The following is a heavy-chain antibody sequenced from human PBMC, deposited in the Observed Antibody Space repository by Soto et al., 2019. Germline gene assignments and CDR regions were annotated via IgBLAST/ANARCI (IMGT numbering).Heavy chain of an antibody. D-gene: IGHD3-22*01. CDR3: ASQTADDSSGYYLDE. V-gene: IGHV4-39*01. J-gene: IGHJ4*02. CDR2: IYYSGSA. CDR1: GGSISSSSYY. Sequence: PSEPLSLTCTVSGGSISSSSYYWCWIRQPPGKGLEWIGSIYYSGSAYYNPSLKSRVTISVDTSKNQFSLKLSSVTAADTAVYYCASQTADDSSGYYLDEWGQGTLV.